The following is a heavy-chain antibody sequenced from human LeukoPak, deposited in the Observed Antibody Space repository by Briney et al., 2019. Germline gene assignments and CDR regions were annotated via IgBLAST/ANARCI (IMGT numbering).Heavy chain of an antibody. D-gene: IGHD3-10*01. CDR1: GGTFSSYA. Sequence: SVKVSCRASGGTFSSYAISWVRQAPGQGLEWMGGIIPIFGTANYAQKFQGRVTITADESTSTAYMELSSLRSEDTAVYYCARDRHYYGSGSYYSHFDYWGQGTLVTVSS. V-gene: IGHV1-69*13. J-gene: IGHJ4*02. CDR2: IIPIFGTA. CDR3: ARDRHYYGSGSYYSHFDY.